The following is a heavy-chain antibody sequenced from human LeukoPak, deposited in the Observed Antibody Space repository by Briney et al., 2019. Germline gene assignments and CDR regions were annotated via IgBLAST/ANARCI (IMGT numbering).Heavy chain of an antibody. CDR3: AKEEGRTSWSGDYYYYMDV. CDR2: IYTGGST. D-gene: IGHD2-2*01. J-gene: IGHJ6*03. V-gene: IGHV3-53*01. CDR1: GFSVSNNY. Sequence: GGSLRLSCAASGFSVSNNYMSWVRQAPGKGLEWVSVIYTGGSTYYADSVKGRFTISRDNSKNTLYLQMNSLRVEDTAVYYCAKEEGRTSWSGDYYYYMDVWGKGTTVTVSS.